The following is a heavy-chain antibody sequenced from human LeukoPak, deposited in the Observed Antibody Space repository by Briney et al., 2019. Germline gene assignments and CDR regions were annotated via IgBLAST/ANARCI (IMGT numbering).Heavy chain of an antibody. CDR3: ARDPAIAARLLRFYFDY. V-gene: IGHV3-33*01. Sequence: GGSLRLSCAASGFTFSSYGMHRVRQAPGKGLEWVAVIWYDGSNKYYADSVKGRFTISRDNSKNTLYLQMNSLRAEDTAVYYCARDPAIAARLLRFYFDYWGQGTLVTVSS. J-gene: IGHJ4*02. CDR2: IWYDGSNK. D-gene: IGHD6-6*01. CDR1: GFTFSSYG.